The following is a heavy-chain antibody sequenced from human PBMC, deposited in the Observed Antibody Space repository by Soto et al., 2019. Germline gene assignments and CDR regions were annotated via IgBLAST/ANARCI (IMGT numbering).Heavy chain of an antibody. J-gene: IGHJ5*02. CDR3: ASVSGSYEFKFDP. CDR1: GFTFSSYS. D-gene: IGHD3-10*01. V-gene: IGHV3-48*01. Sequence: TGGSLRLSCAASGFTFSSYSMNWVRQAPGKGLEWVSYISSSSTIYYADSVKGRFTISRDNAKNSLYLQMNSLRAEDTAVYYCASVSGSYEFKFDPWGQGTLVTVSS. CDR2: ISSSSTI.